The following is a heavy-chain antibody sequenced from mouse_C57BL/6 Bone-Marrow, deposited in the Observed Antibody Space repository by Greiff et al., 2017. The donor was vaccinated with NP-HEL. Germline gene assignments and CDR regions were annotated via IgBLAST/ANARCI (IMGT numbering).Heavy chain of an antibody. Sequence: VKLMQSGPGLVQPSQSLSITCTVSGFSLTSYGVHWVRQSPGKGLEWLGVIWSGGSTDYNAAFISRLSISTDNSKSQVFFKMNSRQADDTAIYYCARYYYGSVYWYFDVWGTGTTVTVSS. CDR1: GFSLTSYG. V-gene: IGHV2-2*01. J-gene: IGHJ1*03. D-gene: IGHD1-1*01. CDR3: ARYYYGSVYWYFDV. CDR2: IWSGGST.